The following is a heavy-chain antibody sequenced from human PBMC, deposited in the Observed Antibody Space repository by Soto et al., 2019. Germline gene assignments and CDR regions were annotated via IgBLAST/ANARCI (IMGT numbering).Heavy chain of an antibody. D-gene: IGHD4-17*01. J-gene: IGHJ4*02. V-gene: IGHV4-59*01. CDR3: ARGGVSGIWMTTAPSISKSDY. CDR2: IYYSGST. CDR1: GGSISSYY. Sequence: SETLSVTCTVSGGSISSYYWSWIRQPPGKGLEWIGYIYYSGSTNYNPSLKSRVTISVDTSKNQFSLKLSSVTAADTAVYYCARGGVSGIWMTTAPSISKSDYRGQGTLDTVSS.